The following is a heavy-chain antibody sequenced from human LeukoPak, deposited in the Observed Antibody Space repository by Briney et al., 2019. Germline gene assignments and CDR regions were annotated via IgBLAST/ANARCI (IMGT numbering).Heavy chain of an antibody. V-gene: IGHV4-34*01. J-gene: IGHJ5*02. CDR3: ARGTLLVVVAAVLYWFDP. Sequence: SETLSLTCAVYGGSFSGSFWEWIRQPPGKGLEWIGEINHSGTSNSNPSLKTRATLSVDTSKNQFSLKLSSVTAADTAVYYCARGTLLVVVAAVLYWFDPWGQGTLVTVSS. CDR1: GGSFSGSF. D-gene: IGHD2-15*01. CDR2: INHSGTS.